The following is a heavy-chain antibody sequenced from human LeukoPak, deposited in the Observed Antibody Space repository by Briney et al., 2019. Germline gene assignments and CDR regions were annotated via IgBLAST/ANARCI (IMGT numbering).Heavy chain of an antibody. CDR3: ARDMYDWTYDHYYFYGMDV. J-gene: IGHJ6*02. Sequence: GGSLRLSCAASGLTVGSSYMSWVRQAPGKGLEWISIIYAVGSTYYADSVRGRFTISRDNSKNTLYLQMNSLRAEDTAVYFCARDMYDWTYDHYYFYGMDVWGPGTPVTVSS. CDR1: GLTVGSSY. D-gene: IGHD1-1*01. V-gene: IGHV3-66*01. CDR2: IYAVGST.